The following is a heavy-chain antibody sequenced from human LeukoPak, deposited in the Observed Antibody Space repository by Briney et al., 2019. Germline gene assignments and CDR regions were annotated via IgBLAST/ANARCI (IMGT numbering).Heavy chain of an antibody. J-gene: IGHJ1*01. Sequence: SETLSLTCSVSGGSISTYYWSWIRRPPGKGLEWIGCVSYSGTTKYSPSLKSRVTISVDTSKNQFSLKLTSVTAADTAVYYCARGNGDYVEYFQHWGQGTLVTVSS. CDR3: ARGNGDYVEYFQH. CDR1: GGSISTYY. V-gene: IGHV4-59*01. CDR2: VSYSGTT. D-gene: IGHD4-17*01.